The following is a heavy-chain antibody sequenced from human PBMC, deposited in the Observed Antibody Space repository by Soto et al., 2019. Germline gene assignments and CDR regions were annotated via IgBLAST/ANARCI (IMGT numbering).Heavy chain of an antibody. CDR2: IIPIFGTA. CDR1: GGTFSSYA. V-gene: IGHV1-69*01. CDR3: ASSMTTVTTRWFDP. D-gene: IGHD4-4*01. Sequence: QVQLVQSGAEVKKPGSSVKVSCKASGGTFSSYAISWVRQAPGQGLEWMGGIIPIFGTANYAQKFQGRVTITADESTSTAYMELSSLRSEDTAVYYCASSMTTVTTRWFDPWGQGTLVTVPS. J-gene: IGHJ5*02.